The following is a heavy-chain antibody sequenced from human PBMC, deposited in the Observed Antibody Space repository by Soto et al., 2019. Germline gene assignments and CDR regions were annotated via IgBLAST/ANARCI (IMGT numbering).Heavy chain of an antibody. CDR2: IKSKTDGGTT. CDR1: GFTFSNAW. D-gene: IGHD2-15*01. J-gene: IGHJ4*02. CDR3: TTGYCSGGSCYDY. Sequence: KAGGSLRLSCAASGFTFSNAWMNWVRQAPGKGLEWVGRIKSKTDGGTTDYAAPVKGRFTISRDDSKNTLYLQMNSLKTEDTAVYYCTTGYCSGGSCYDYWGQGTLVTVSS. V-gene: IGHV3-15*07.